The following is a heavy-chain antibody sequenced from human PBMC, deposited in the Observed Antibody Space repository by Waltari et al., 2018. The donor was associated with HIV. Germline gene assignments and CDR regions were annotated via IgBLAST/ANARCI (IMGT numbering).Heavy chain of an antibody. V-gene: IGHV1-2*02. J-gene: IGHJ5*02. CDR2: INPNSGGT. CDR3: ARAPPRNILTGYRYNWFDP. D-gene: IGHD3-9*01. CDR1: GYTFTGYY. Sequence: QVQLVQSGAEVKKPGASVKVSCKASGYTFTGYYMHWVGPAPGQGLEWMGWINPNSGGTNYAQKFQGRVTMTRDTSISTAYMELSRLRSDDTAVYYCARAPPRNILTGYRYNWFDPWGQGTLVTVSS.